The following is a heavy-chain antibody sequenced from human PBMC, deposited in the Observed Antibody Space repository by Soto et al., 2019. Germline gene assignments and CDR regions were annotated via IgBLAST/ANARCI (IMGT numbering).Heavy chain of an antibody. CDR3: ARAPGRMMNALRYYYGLDA. CDR2: ICHRGGT. V-gene: IGHV4-31*02. J-gene: IGHJ6*02. Sequence: QVQLQESGPGLVKPSETLSFTCNVSGGSISSGGYYWSWIRQLPGKGLEWIGYICHRGGTYYNPALNRRITIPVDTSKYQFSLKMTSVTAADTAVYFCARAPGRMMNALRYYYGLDAWGQGTTVTVSS. CDR1: GGSISSGGYY. D-gene: IGHD2-8*01.